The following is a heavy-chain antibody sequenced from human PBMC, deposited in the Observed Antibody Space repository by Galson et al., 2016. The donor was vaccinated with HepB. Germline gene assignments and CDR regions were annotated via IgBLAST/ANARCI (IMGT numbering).Heavy chain of an antibody. Sequence: SVKVSCKASGYTFTGYYMHWARQAPGQGLEWMGRINPNSGGTNYEQKFQGRVTMTRDTSISTAYMELSRLRSEDTAVYYCAREETTVSGMDVWGQGTTVTVSS. CDR1: GYTFTGYY. D-gene: IGHD4-17*01. J-gene: IGHJ6*02. CDR2: INPNSGGT. V-gene: IGHV1-2*02. CDR3: AREETTVSGMDV.